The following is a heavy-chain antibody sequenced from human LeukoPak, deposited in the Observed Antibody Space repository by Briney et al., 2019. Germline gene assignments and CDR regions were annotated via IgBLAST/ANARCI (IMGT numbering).Heavy chain of an antibody. CDR1: GFTFSGSA. V-gene: IGHV3-73*01. Sequence: AGGSLRLSCAASGFTFSGSALHWVRQAPGQGLEWVGRIRSTANGYATAYAASVKGTFTISRDDTKNTAYMQMDSLKTEDTAVYYWTGNYYGSGSYADFDYWGQGTLVTVSS. CDR2: IRSTANGYAT. D-gene: IGHD3-10*01. CDR3: TGNYYGSGSYADFDY. J-gene: IGHJ4*02.